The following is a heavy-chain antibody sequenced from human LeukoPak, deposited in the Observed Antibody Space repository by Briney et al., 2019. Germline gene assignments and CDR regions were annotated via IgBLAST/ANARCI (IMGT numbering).Heavy chain of an antibody. Sequence: SVKVSCKASGGTFSSYAISWVRQAPGQGLEWMGGIITIFGTANYAQKFQGRGMITADESTSTAYMELSSLRSEDTAVYYCAREYYYGSGSYYSEPPGVGFDPWGQGTLVTVSS. V-gene: IGHV1-69*01. D-gene: IGHD3-10*01. CDR2: IITIFGTA. CDR1: GGTFSSYA. J-gene: IGHJ5*02. CDR3: AREYYYGSGSYYSEPPGVGFDP.